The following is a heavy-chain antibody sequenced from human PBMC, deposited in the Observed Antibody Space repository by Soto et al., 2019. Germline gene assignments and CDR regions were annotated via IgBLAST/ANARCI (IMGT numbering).Heavy chain of an antibody. Sequence: QLVQSGAEVKRPGSSVKVSCKASGGDFLSYTISWVRKVPGQGPEWMGTIIPILDVAKNAQKFQGRVAITADKATSTVYMELRSLRSDDTAVYYCAQMWFGELWHGMDVWGQGTTITVSS. CDR2: IIPILDVA. CDR3: AQMWFGELWHGMDV. J-gene: IGHJ6*02. D-gene: IGHD3-10*01. V-gene: IGHV1-69*02. CDR1: GGDFLSYT.